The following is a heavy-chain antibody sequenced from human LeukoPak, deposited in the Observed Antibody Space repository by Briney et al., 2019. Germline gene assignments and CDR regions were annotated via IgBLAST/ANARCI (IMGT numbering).Heavy chain of an antibody. CDR3: AKVDRSAYPIFGVVITGYFDY. D-gene: IGHD3-3*01. V-gene: IGHV3-23*01. J-gene: IGHJ4*02. Sequence: GGSLRLSCAASGFTFSSYAMSWVRQAPGKGLEWVSAISGSGGSTYYADSVKGRFTISRDNSKNTLYLKMNSLRAEDTAVYYCAKVDRSAYPIFGVVITGYFDYWGQGTLVTVSS. CDR2: ISGSGGST. CDR1: GFTFSSYA.